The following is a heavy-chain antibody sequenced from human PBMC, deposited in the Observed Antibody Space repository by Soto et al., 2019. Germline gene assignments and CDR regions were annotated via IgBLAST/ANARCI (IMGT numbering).Heavy chain of an antibody. CDR3: ARRGSGYERYHDY. Sequence: QLQLQESGPGLVMPSETLSLTCTVSGGSISSDSYSWNWIHQPPGKGLEWIGSIFYSGSTFYNPSLKSRVTISVDTSKNQFSLRLTSVTAADTAVYYCARRGSGYERYHDYWGQGTLVTVSS. V-gene: IGHV4-39*01. D-gene: IGHD5-12*01. CDR2: IFYSGST. CDR1: GGSISSDSYS. J-gene: IGHJ4*02.